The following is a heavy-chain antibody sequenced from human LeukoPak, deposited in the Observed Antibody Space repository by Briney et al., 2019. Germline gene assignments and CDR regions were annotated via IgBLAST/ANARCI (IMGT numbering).Heavy chain of an antibody. D-gene: IGHD3-22*01. J-gene: IGHJ4*02. V-gene: IGHV1-69*04. CDR3: ARTREYYYDSRGYYPLKY. CDR2: IIPILGIA. Sequence: SVKVSCKASGGTFSSYAISWVRQAPGQGLEWMGRIIPILGIANYAQKFQGRVTITADKSTSTAYIELSSLRSEDTAGYCYARTREYYYDSRGYYPLKYRVQGTLVSDCS. CDR1: GGTFSSYA.